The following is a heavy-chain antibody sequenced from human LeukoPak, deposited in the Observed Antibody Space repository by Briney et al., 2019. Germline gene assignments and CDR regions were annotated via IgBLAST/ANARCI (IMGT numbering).Heavy chain of an antibody. CDR2: IYYSGST. J-gene: IGHJ6*02. CDR3: ARGPLPELYGDYGNYYYGMDV. V-gene: IGHV4-30-4*01. CDR1: GGSISSGDYY. D-gene: IGHD4-17*01. Sequence: SETLSLTCTVSGGSISSGDYYWSWIRQPPGKGLEWIEYIYYSGSTYYNPSLKSRVTISVDTSKNQFSLKLSSVTAADTAVYYCARGPLPELYGDYGNYYYGMDVWGQGTTVTVSS.